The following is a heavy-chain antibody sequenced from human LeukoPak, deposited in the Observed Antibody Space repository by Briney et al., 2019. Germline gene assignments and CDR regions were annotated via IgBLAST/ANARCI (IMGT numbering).Heavy chain of an antibody. CDR3: ARVGDCSVDSNCYHFADWFDP. J-gene: IGHJ5*02. D-gene: IGHD2-15*01. V-gene: IGHV4-4*02. Sequence: SETLSLTCAVSGGSISSSNWWSWVRQPPGKGLEWIGEIYDSGSTNYNPSLKSRVTISVDKSKNQFSLKLSSVTAADTAVYYCARVGDCSVDSNCYHFADWFDPWGQGTLVTVSS. CDR1: GGSISSSNW. CDR2: IYDSGST.